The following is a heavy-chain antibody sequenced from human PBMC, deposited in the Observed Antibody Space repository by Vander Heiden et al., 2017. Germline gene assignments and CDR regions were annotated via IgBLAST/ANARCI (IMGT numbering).Heavy chain of an antibody. Sequence: EVQLVQSGAEVKEPGESLKISCKGSGNSFSNRWIAWVRQMPGKGLEWMGIVYPDDSDTIYSPSFEGQVTISADKSISTAYLQWSSLRASDTAIYYCARHGAGDGGYYYYGMDVWGPGTTVTVSS. CDR2: VYPDDSDT. CDR3: ARHGAGDGGYYYYGMDV. D-gene: IGHD3-10*01. J-gene: IGHJ6*02. V-gene: IGHV5-51*01. CDR1: GNSFSNRW.